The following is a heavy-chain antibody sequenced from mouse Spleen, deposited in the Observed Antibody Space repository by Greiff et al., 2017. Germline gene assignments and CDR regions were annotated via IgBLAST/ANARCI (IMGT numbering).Heavy chain of an antibody. CDR3: ARQLRRGDYYAMDY. Sequence: EVKLVESGGGLVKPGGSLKLSCAASGFTFSSYAMSWVRQTPEKRLEWVATISSGGSYTYYPDSVKGRFTISRDNAKNTLYLQMSSLRSEDTAMYYCARQLRRGDYYAMDYWGQGTSVTVSS. CDR1: GFTFSSYA. CDR2: ISSGGSYT. V-gene: IGHV5-9-3*01. D-gene: IGHD2-4*01. J-gene: IGHJ4*01.